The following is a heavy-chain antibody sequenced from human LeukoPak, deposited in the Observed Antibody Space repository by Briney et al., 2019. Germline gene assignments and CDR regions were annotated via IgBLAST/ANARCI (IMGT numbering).Heavy chain of an antibody. CDR1: GGSISSGGYY. V-gene: IGHV4-30-2*01. CDR3: ARHEDSGPGAFDI. Sequence: SETLSLTCTVSGGSISSGGYYWSWIRQPPGKGLEWIGYIYHSGSTYYNPSLKSRVTISVDRSKNQFSLKLSSVTAADTAVYYCARHEDSGPGAFDIWGQGTMVTVSS. CDR2: IYHSGST. D-gene: IGHD5-12*01. J-gene: IGHJ3*02.